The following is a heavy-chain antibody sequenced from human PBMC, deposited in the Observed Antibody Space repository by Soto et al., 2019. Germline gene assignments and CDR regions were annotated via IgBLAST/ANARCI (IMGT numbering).Heavy chain of an antibody. D-gene: IGHD3-10*01. CDR3: ADYGSGSYYSYMDV. CDR1: GGSISSSSYY. V-gene: IGHV4-39*01. CDR2: IYYSGST. Sequence: QLQLQESGPGLVKPSETLSLTCTVSGGSISSSSYYWGWIRQPPGKGLEWIGSIYYSGSTYYNPSLKSGVTVSVDTSKNQFSLKLSSVTAADTAVYYCADYGSGSYYSYMDVWGKGTTVTVSS. J-gene: IGHJ6*03.